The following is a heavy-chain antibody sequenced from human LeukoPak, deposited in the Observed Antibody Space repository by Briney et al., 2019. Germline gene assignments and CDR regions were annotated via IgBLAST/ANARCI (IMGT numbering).Heavy chain of an antibody. CDR1: GYTLTELP. CDR2: FDPDDGET. J-gene: IGHJ4*02. Sequence: ASVKVSCKVSGYTLTELPNHWVQQAPGKGLEWMGGFDPDDGETVYAQMFQGRVTMTEDTSSDTASMELSSLRSEDTAVYYCATGTSGSYYVGIVRPIDYWGQGTLVTVSS. D-gene: IGHD1-26*01. CDR3: ATGTSGSYYVGIVRPIDY. V-gene: IGHV1-24*01.